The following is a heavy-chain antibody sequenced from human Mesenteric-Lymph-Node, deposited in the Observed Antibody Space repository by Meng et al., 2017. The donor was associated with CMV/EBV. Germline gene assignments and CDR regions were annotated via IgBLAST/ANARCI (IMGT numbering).Heavy chain of an antibody. Sequence: GESLKISCAASGFSFSNYFMNWVRQAPGKGLEWVASISSSGTYIYYADSVQGHFTISRDDARNSLYLDMNSLSAEETAVYYGAKGAPEYGSSWYYFDYWGQGTLVTVSS. CDR1: GFSFSNYF. V-gene: IGHV3-21*01. CDR3: AKGAPEYGSSWYYFDY. D-gene: IGHD6-13*01. CDR2: ISSSGTYI. J-gene: IGHJ4*02.